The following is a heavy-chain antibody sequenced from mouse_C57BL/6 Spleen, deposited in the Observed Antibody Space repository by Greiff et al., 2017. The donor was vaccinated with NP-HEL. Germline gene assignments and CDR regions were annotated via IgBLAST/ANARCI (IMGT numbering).Heavy chain of an antibody. CDR2: IYPGSGST. Sequence: QVQLQQPGAELVKPGASVKMSCKASGYTFTSYWITWVKQRPGQGLEWIGDIYPGSGSTNYNEKFKSKATLTVDTSSSTAYMQLSSLTSEVAAVYYCARMGGLRRDFDYWGQGTTLTVSS. V-gene: IGHV1-55*01. CDR3: ARMGGLRRDFDY. J-gene: IGHJ2*01. D-gene: IGHD2-4*01. CDR1: GYTFTSYW.